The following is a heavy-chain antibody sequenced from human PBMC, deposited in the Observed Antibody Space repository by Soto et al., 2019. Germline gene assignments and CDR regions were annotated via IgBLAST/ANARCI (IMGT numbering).Heavy chain of an antibody. D-gene: IGHD4-4*01. J-gene: IGHJ4*02. CDR2: ISAYNGNT. Sequence: ASVKVSCKASGYTFTSHGITWVRQAPGQGLEWMGWISAYNGNTNYTQNLQGRVTITRDTSASTAYMELSSLRSEDTAVYYCARVLMTTDPYYFDYWGQGTLVTVSS. V-gene: IGHV1-18*01. CDR1: GYTFTSHG. CDR3: ARVLMTTDPYYFDY.